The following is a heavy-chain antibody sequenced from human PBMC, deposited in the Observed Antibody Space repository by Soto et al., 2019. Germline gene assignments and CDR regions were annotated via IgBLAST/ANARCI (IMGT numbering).Heavy chain of an antibody. Sequence: QVQLVESGGGLVKPGGSLRLSCAASGFTLSDSYMSWLRQAPGKGLESLSYISGSSSDTNYADSVKGRFTISRDNAKNSLYLQMNSLRAEDTAVYYCATGPRWLRDWGQGTLVIVSS. CDR1: GFTLSDSY. D-gene: IGHD2-15*01. V-gene: IGHV3-11*05. CDR2: ISGSSSDT. J-gene: IGHJ4*02. CDR3: ATGPRWLRD.